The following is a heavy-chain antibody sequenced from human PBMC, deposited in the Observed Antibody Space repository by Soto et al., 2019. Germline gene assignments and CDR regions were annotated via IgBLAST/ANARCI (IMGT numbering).Heavy chain of an antibody. D-gene: IGHD3-3*01. CDR3: ARAYYDFWSGYPNPDSDYYYYMDV. Sequence: PGESLKISCKGSGYSFTSYWIGWVRQMPGKGLEWMGIIYPGDSDTRYSPSFQGQVTISADKSISTAYLQWSSLKASDTAMYYCARAYYDFWSGYPNPDSDYYYYMDVWGKGTTVTVSS. V-gene: IGHV5-51*01. J-gene: IGHJ6*03. CDR1: GYSFTSYW. CDR2: IYPGDSDT.